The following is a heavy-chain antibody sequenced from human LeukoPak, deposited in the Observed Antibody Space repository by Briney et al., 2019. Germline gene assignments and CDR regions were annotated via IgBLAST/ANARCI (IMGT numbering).Heavy chain of an antibody. CDR3: ARERPGGNSVGTDAFDI. CDR2: ISAYNGNT. V-gene: IGHV1-18*01. J-gene: IGHJ3*02. CDR1: GYTFTSYG. Sequence: GASVKVSCKASGYTFTSYGISWVRQAPGQGLEWMGWISAYNGNTNYAQKLQGRVTMTTDTSTSTAYMELRSLRSDDTAVYYCARERPGGNSVGTDAFDIWGQGTMVTVSS. D-gene: IGHD4-23*01.